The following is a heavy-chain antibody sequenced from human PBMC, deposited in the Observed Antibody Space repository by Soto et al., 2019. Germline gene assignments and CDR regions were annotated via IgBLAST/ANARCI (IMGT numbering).Heavy chain of an antibody. D-gene: IGHD2-2*01. Sequence: EVQLVESGGGLVKPGGSLRLSCAASGFSFSNYGMNWVRQAPGKGLEWVSSISSSSSYISYADSVKGRFTISRDNAKNSVYLQMNSRRAEDTAVYDCARSDCTSPSCYVVWFDPWGQGTLVTVSS. J-gene: IGHJ5*02. V-gene: IGHV3-21*01. CDR1: GFSFSNYG. CDR2: ISSSSSYI. CDR3: ARSDCTSPSCYVVWFDP.